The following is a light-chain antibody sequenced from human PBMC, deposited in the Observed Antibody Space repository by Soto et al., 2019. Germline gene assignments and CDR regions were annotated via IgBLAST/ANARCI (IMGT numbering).Light chain of an antibody. CDR1: QGISNS. J-gene: IGKJ1*01. Sequence: DIQMTQSPSSVSASVGDRVTIACRASQGISNSLAWYQQKPGKPPKLLIYAAYTLRSGVPSRFSGSGSGTEFTLTITSLQPEDFATYYCQQYDMFGPGTKVEIK. CDR2: AAY. CDR3: QQYDM. V-gene: IGKV1-27*01.